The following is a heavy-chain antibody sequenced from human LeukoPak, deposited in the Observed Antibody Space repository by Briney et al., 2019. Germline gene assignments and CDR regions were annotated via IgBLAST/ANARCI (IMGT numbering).Heavy chain of an antibody. Sequence: SETLSLTCTVSGGSISSYYWSWIRQPPGKGLEWIGYIYYSGSTNYNPSLKSRATISVDTSKNQFSLKLSSVTAADTAVYYCAKDRASWYAGYFDYWGQGTLVTVSS. D-gene: IGHD6-13*01. CDR3: AKDRASWYAGYFDY. J-gene: IGHJ4*02. CDR1: GGSISSYY. CDR2: IYYSGST. V-gene: IGHV4-59*01.